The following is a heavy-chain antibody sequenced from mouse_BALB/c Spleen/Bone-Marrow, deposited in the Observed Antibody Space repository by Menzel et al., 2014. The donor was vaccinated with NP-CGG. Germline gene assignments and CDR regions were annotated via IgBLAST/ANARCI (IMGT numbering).Heavy chain of an antibody. D-gene: IGHD2-4*01. Sequence: VQGVESGPELVKPGAIVKISCKASGYTFTNFDISWVQQRPGQGLEWIGWIYPGNVNSNYNEKFKGKATLTADKSSSTAYMQLSSLTSEDSAVYFCARGDYDGAWSTYWGQGTLVTVSA. CDR1: GYTFTNFD. J-gene: IGHJ3*01. CDR3: ARGDYDGAWSTY. CDR2: IYPGNVNS. V-gene: IGHV1S56*01.